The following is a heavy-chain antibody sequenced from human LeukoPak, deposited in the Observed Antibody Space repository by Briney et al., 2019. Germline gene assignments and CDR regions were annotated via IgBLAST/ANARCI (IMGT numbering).Heavy chain of an antibody. CDR3: ASDCGSGTCYFYP. J-gene: IGHJ5*02. CDR2: ISPYNGNT. D-gene: IGHD2-15*01. V-gene: IGHV1-18*01. Sequence: ASVKVSCKASGYTFINYGISWVRQAPGQGLEWMGWISPYNGNTNYTQKLQGRVTMTTDTSTTTAYMELRSLTSDDTAVYFCASDCGSGTCYFYPWGQGTLVTVSS. CDR1: GYTFINYG.